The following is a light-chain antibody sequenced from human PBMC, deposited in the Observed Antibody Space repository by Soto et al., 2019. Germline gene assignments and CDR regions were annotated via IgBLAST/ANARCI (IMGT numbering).Light chain of an antibody. CDR3: QQSYSTLWT. CDR1: QSISSY. CDR2: AAS. V-gene: IGKV1-39*01. Sequence: DIQMTQSPSSLSASVGDRVTITCRASQSISSYLNWYQQKPGKAPKLLIYAASSLQSGVPSRFSGSGSETDFTLTISSLQPKDFATYFCQQSYSTLWTFGQGTKVEIK. J-gene: IGKJ1*01.